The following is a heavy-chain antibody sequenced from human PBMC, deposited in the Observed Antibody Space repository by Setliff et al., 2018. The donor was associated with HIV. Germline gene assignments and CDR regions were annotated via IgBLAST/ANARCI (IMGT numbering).Heavy chain of an antibody. CDR2: NYPGDSDT. V-gene: IGHV5-51*01. CDR3: ARLLMPRGFSYGSYYYYGMDV. D-gene: IGHD5-18*01. CDR1: GYSFTTYW. J-gene: IGHJ6*02. Sequence: GESLKISCKGSGYSFTTYWIDWVRQMPGKGLEWMGMNYPGDSDTRYSPSFQGQVTISADKSISTAYLQWSSLKASDTAMYDCARLLMPRGFSYGSYYYYGMDVWGQGTAVTVSS.